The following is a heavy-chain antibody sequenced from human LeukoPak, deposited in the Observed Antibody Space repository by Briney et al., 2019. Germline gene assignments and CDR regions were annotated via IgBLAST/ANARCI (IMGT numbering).Heavy chain of an antibody. CDR2: ISGYNGNR. V-gene: IGHV1-18*01. CDR3: ARGTWSGLKIAAAGSDAFDI. J-gene: IGHJ3*02. CDR1: GYTFTNYG. Sequence: ASVKVSCKASGYTFTNYGVSWVRQAPGQGLEWMGSISGYNGNRNYPQRLQGRVTMTTDTSTRTVYMELRSLRSDDTAVYYCARGTWSGLKIAAAGSDAFDIWGQGTMVTVSP. D-gene: IGHD6-13*01.